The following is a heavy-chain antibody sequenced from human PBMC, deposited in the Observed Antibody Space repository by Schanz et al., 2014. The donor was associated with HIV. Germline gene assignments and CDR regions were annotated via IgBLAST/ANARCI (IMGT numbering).Heavy chain of an antibody. V-gene: IGHV1-2*02. J-gene: IGHJ2*01. D-gene: IGHD3-22*01. CDR1: GGTFSIYA. Sequence: QVQLVQSGAEVKKPGSSVKVSCRASGGTFSIYAINWVRQAPGQGLEWMGWINPNSGGTNYAQKFQGRVTMTRDTSISTAYMELRRLRYDDTAVYYCAMGPDYYDSSAYYRVGLWYFDLWGRGTLVTVSS. CDR3: AMGPDYYDSSAYYRVGLWYFDL. CDR2: INPNSGGT.